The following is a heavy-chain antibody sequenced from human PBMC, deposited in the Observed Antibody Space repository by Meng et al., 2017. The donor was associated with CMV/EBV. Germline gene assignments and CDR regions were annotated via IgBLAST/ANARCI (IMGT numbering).Heavy chain of an antibody. D-gene: IGHD1-26*01. CDR2: IRYDGSNT. Sequence: GESLKISCAASGFRFSVYGMHWVRQAPGKGLEWVTFIRYDGSNTYYADSVKGRFTISRDNSRNRLFLQMNSLRPEDTAVYYCARGASGTYFFDSWGQGTLVTVSS. J-gene: IGHJ4*02. CDR1: GFRFSVYG. CDR3: ARGASGTYFFDS. V-gene: IGHV3-30*02.